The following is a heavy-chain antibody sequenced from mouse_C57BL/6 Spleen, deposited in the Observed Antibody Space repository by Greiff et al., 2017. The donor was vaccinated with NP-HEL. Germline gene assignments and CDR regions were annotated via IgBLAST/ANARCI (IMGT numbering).Heavy chain of an antibody. Sequence: DVMLVESGGGLVKPGGSLKLSCAASGFTFSSYAMSWVRQTPEKRLEWVATISDGGSYTYYPDNVKGRFTISRDNAKNNLYLQMSHLKYEDTAMYYCAGRLPYYAMDYWGQGTSVTVSS. CDR3: AGRLPYYAMDY. CDR2: ISDGGSYT. D-gene: IGHD2-12*01. CDR1: GFTFSSYA. J-gene: IGHJ4*01. V-gene: IGHV5-4*03.